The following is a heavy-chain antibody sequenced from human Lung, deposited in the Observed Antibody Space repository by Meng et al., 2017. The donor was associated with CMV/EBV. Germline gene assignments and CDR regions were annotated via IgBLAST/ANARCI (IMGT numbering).Heavy chain of an antibody. V-gene: IGHV1-18*01. J-gene: IGHJ6*02. Sequence: ASXXVSXKASGYTFTTYSISWLRQAPGQGLEWMAWISTDNGNTKYAENLQGRLTVTTDTSTTTAYMELRSLRSDDTAVYYCAKDVRTWGPTDGMDVWGQGTRVTVSS. CDR2: ISTDNGNT. CDR1: GYTFTTYS. CDR3: AKDVRTWGPTDGMDV. D-gene: IGHD3-16*01.